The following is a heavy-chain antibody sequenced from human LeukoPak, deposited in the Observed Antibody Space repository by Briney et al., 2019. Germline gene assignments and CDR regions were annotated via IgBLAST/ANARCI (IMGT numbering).Heavy chain of an antibody. D-gene: IGHD3-16*01. V-gene: IGHV3-21*01. CDR3: ARDHLYYEISGPRFDN. CDR1: GFTFSSYS. J-gene: IGHJ4*02. CDR2: ISSSSSYI. Sequence: GGSLRLSCAASGFTFSSYSMNWVRQAPGKGLEWVSSISSSSSYIYYADSVKGRFTISRDNAKNPLYLQMNSLRAEDTAVYYCARDHLYYEISGPRFDNWGQGTRVTVSS.